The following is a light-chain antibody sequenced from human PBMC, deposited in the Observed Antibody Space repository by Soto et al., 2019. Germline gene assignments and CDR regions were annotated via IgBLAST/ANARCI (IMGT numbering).Light chain of an antibody. Sequence: SYELTQPPSVSVSPGQTASITCSGDNLGVKYTCWYQQKPGQSPVVVIYQDSKRPSGIPERFSGSNSGNTATLTISGTQAMDEADYYCQAWDSSTAVFGGGTKLTVL. V-gene: IGLV3-1*01. CDR3: QAWDSSTAV. CDR1: NLGVKY. J-gene: IGLJ2*01. CDR2: QDS.